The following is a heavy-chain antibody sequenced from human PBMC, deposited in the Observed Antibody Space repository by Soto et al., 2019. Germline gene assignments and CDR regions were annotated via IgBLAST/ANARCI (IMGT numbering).Heavy chain of an antibody. CDR3: ARVEAVAGLYNYHGLDG. J-gene: IGHJ6*02. CDR2: IVPIFGTT. D-gene: IGHD6-19*01. V-gene: IGHV1-69*12. Sequence: QVQLVQSGAEVKKPGSSVKVSCKVSGGTFSNYAIDWVRLAPGHGLEWMGGIVPIFGTTYYTQKFQGRATIIADDSTTTADLEMSSLRAEDTAIYYCARVEAVAGLYNYHGLDGWGQGTAVTVSS. CDR1: GGTFSNYA.